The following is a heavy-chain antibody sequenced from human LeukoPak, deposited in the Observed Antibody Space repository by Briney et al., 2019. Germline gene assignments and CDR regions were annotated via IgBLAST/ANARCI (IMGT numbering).Heavy chain of an antibody. CDR2: IYYRGNT. CDR3: ARARTRGNNWYFDY. V-gene: IGHV4-59*01. Sequence: SETLSLTCTVSGDSISNYDWNWIRQPPGKGLEWIRYIYYRGNTNYNPSLKSRLTISADTSKSQFSLRVSSVRAADTAMYYCARARTRGNNWYFDYWGQGTVVIVSS. J-gene: IGHJ4*02. CDR1: GDSISNYD. D-gene: IGHD1-20*01.